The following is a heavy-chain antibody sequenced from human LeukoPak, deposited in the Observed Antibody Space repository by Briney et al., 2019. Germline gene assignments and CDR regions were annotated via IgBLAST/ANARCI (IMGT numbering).Heavy chain of an antibody. CDR2: IRYDGSNK. J-gene: IGHJ6*02. V-gene: IGHV3-30*02. CDR3: ARGRTTYGSGSYYSRYYGMDV. Sequence: GGSLRLSCAASGFTFSSYGMHWVRQAPGKGLEWVAFIRYDGSNKYYADSVKGRFTISRDNAKNSLYLQMNSLRAEDTAVYYCARGRTTYGSGSYYSRYYGMDVWGQGTTVTVSS. CDR1: GFTFSSYG. D-gene: IGHD3-10*01.